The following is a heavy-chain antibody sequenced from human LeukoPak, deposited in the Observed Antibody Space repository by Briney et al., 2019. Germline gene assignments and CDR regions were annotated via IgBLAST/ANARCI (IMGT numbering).Heavy chain of an antibody. CDR1: GFTFSNAW. V-gene: IGHV3-15*01. Sequence: GGSLRLSCAASGFTFSNAWMSWVRQAPGKGLEWVGRIKSKTDGGTTDYAAPVEGRFTISRDDSKNTLYLQMNSLKTEDTAVYYCMASPAVAFDYWGQGTLVTVSS. CDR2: IKSKTDGGTT. CDR3: MASPAVAFDY. D-gene: IGHD6-19*01. J-gene: IGHJ4*02.